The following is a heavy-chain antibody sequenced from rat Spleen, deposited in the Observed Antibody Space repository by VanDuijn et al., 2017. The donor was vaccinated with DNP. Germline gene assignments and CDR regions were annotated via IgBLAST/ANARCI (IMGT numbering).Heavy chain of an antibody. J-gene: IGHJ2*01. CDR2: ISYSGGT. CDR3: VRGHPPRGFDY. D-gene: IGHD3-8*01. Sequence: EVHLQESGPGLVKPSQSLSLTCSVTGYSITSNYWGWIRKFPGNKLEYIGHISYSGGTSYNPSLTGRISITRDTSKNQFFLQLNSVTTEDTATYYSVRGHPPRGFDYWGQGVMVTVSS. V-gene: IGHV3-1*01. CDR1: GYSITSNY.